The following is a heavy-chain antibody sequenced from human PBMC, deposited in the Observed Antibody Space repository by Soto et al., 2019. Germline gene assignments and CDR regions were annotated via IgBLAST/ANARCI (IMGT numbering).Heavy chain of an antibody. D-gene: IGHD1-7*01. CDR1: GFTFSSFA. Sequence: PGGSLRLSCAASGFTFSSFAMNWVRQAPGKGLEWVSYISSTSGTKYYADSVKGRFTISRDNAKNSLYLQMNSLTDADTAVYYCARDLRITGTTSDWFDPWGQGTLVTVSS. J-gene: IGHJ5*02. CDR3: ARDLRITGTTSDWFDP. V-gene: IGHV3-48*02. CDR2: ISSTSGTK.